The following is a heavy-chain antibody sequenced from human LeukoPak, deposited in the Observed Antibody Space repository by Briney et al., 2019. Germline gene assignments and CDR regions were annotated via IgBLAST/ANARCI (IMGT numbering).Heavy chain of an antibody. CDR1: GFTVSSNY. CDR3: ARDRVTGTLDFDS. Sequence: RPGGSLRLSCAASGFTVSSNYMSWVRQAPGKGLEWVSVTYGGGSTYYADSVKGRFSISRDNSKNTLYLQMSSLRTEDTAVYYCARDRVTGTLDFDSWGQGTLVTVSS. J-gene: IGHJ4*02. CDR2: TYGGGST. V-gene: IGHV3-66*02. D-gene: IGHD1-7*01.